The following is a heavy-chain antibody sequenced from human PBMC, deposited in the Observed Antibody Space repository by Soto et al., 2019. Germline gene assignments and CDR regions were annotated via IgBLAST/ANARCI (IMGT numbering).Heavy chain of an antibody. Sequence: ASVKVSCKASGYTFTTYTLQWLRQAPGQSLERMGWINPGNGDTKYSQTFQGRVTITSDTSASTAYMELSSLRSEDTAVYYCTRDPGRSWFDPWGQGTLVTVSS. J-gene: IGHJ5*02. CDR1: GYTFTTYT. CDR2: INPGNGDT. V-gene: IGHV1-3*01. CDR3: TRDPGRSWFDP. D-gene: IGHD3-10*01.